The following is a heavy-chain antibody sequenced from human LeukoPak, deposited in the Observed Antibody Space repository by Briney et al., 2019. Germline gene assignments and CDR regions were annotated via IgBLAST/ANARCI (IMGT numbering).Heavy chain of an antibody. D-gene: IGHD5-12*01. CDR2: ISVSSSYI. Sequence: PGGSLRLSCAASGFTFSTYSMNWVRQAPGKGLEWVSSISVSSSYIYYADSVKGRFTISRDNAKNSLYLQMISLRAEDTAVYYCARGRYSGYDRTYYFDDWGQGILVTVSS. CDR1: GFTFSTYS. CDR3: ARGRYSGYDRTYYFDD. J-gene: IGHJ4*02. V-gene: IGHV3-21*01.